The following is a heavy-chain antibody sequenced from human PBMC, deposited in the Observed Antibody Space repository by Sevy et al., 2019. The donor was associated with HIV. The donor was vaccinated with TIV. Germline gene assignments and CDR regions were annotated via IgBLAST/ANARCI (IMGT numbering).Heavy chain of an antibody. V-gene: IGHV3-23*01. CDR3: AXDPGIAAAGYXYGMDV. CDR2: ISGSGGSK. CDR1: XFTFSSYA. J-gene: IGHJ6*02. Sequence: GGSLRLSCAXXXFTFSSYAMXWVRQAPGKGLEWVSAISGSGGSKYYADSVKGRFTISRDNSKNTLYLQMNSLRAEDTAVYYCAXDPGIAAAGYXYGMDVXGQGTTVTVSS. D-gene: IGHD6-13*01.